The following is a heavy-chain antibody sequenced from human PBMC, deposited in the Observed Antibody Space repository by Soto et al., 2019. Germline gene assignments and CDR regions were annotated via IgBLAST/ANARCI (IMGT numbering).Heavy chain of an antibody. D-gene: IGHD1-1*01. V-gene: IGHV5-51*01. CDR2: IFPYDSDT. CDR1: GDSFTNFW. CDR3: TRLPPDWSDDVDMGV. Sequence: LGESLKISCKGSGDSFTNFWIAWVRQMPGRGLEWMGMIFPYDSDTRYSPSFQGQVTMSADKTISTAYLQWRSLKASDTAMYYCTRLPPDWSDDVDMGVWGQGTTVTVSS. J-gene: IGHJ6*02.